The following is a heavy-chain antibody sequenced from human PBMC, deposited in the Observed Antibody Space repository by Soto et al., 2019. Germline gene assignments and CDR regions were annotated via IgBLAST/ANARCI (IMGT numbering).Heavy chain of an antibody. V-gene: IGHV4-59*01. Sequence: SETLSLTCTVDSISTYYWNWIRQPPGKGLEWIGYIYYMGRTNYNSSLKSRVTMSIDTSKNQFSLKLSSVTAADTAIYYCARDAVGATHFDYWGQGAPVTVSS. D-gene: IGHD1-26*01. CDR3: ARDAVGATHFDY. CDR2: IYYMGRT. J-gene: IGHJ4*02. CDR1: DSISTYY.